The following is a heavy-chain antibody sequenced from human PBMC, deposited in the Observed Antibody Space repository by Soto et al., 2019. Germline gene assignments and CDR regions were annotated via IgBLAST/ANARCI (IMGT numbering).Heavy chain of an antibody. CDR3: ARDLSWGSNWYYYMDV. D-gene: IGHD7-27*01. CDR2: ISSSSSVI. Sequence: EVQLMESGGGLVQPGGSLRLSCPTSGFILSDCAMNWVRQAPGKGPGWVSYISSSSSVIDYADSVNGRFTVSRDNARNSLYLQMNSLRAEDTAVYYCARDLSWGSNWYYYMDVWGKGTTVTVSS. J-gene: IGHJ6*03. CDR1: GFILSDCA. V-gene: IGHV3-48*01.